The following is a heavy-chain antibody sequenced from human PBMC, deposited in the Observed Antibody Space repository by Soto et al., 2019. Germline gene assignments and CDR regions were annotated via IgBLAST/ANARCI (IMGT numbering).Heavy chain of an antibody. CDR1: GGSFSGYY. J-gene: IGHJ5*02. CDR3: ARGRGAVRYFDWSPGKWFDP. CDR2: INHSGST. D-gene: IGHD3-9*01. V-gene: IGHV4-34*01. Sequence: PSETLSLTCAVYGGSFSGYYWSWIRQPPGKGLEWIGEINHSGSTNYNPSLKSRVTISVDTSKNQFSLKLSSVTAADTAVYYCARGRGAVRYFDWSPGKWFDPWGQGTLVTVSS.